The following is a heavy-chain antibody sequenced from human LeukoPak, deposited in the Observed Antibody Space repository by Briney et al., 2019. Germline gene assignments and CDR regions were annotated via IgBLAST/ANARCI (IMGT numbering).Heavy chain of an antibody. J-gene: IGHJ5*02. Sequence: GRSLRLSCAASGFTFDDYAMHWVRQAPGKGLEWVSGISWNSGSIGYADSVKGRFTISRDNAKNSLYLQMNSLRAEDTALYYCAKDNGGYGLAGGNGWNGDFNWFDPWGQGTLVTVSS. D-gene: IGHD4-23*01. CDR3: AKDNGGYGLAGGNGWNGDFNWFDP. CDR2: ISWNSGSI. V-gene: IGHV3-9*01. CDR1: GFTFDDYA.